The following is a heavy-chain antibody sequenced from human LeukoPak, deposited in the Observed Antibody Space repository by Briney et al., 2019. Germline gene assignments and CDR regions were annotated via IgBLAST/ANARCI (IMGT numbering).Heavy chain of an antibody. J-gene: IGHJ6*03. V-gene: IGHV3-48*01. D-gene: IGHD6-13*01. CDR2: ISSSSSTI. CDR1: GFTFSSYS. CDR3: AKVVAAAGVDNYYMDV. Sequence: GSLRLSCAASGFTFSSYSMNWVRQAPGKGLEWVSYISSSSSTIYYADSVKGRFTISRDNAKNSLYLQMNSLRVEDTAVYYCAKVVAAAGVDNYYMDVWGKGTTVTVSS.